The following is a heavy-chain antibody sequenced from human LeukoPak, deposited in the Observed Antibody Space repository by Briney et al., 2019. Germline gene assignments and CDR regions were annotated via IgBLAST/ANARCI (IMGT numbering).Heavy chain of an antibody. CDR1: GYTFTGHY. Sequence: GASVKVSCKASGYTFTGHYLQWVRQAPGQSLEWMGWINVANDNTEFSQKFQGRISITWDTSANTAYMELSYLSSEDTAMYYCAGVIVGDIPWGQGSLVTVSS. CDR3: AGVIVGDIP. V-gene: IGHV1-3*01. D-gene: IGHD2-15*01. J-gene: IGHJ5*02. CDR2: INVANDNT.